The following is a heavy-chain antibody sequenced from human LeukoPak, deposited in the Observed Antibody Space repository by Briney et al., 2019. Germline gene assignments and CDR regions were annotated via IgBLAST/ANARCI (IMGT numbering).Heavy chain of an antibody. J-gene: IGHJ3*02. V-gene: IGHV3-9*03. CDR3: AKDVSSTRDAFDI. Sequence: GGSLRLSCAASGFTFSSYSMNWVRQAPGKGLEWVSGISWNSGSIGYADSVKGRFTISRDNAKNSLYLQMNSLRAEDMALYYCAKDVSSTRDAFDIWGQGTMVTVSS. CDR2: ISWNSGSI. D-gene: IGHD6-6*01. CDR1: GFTFSSYS.